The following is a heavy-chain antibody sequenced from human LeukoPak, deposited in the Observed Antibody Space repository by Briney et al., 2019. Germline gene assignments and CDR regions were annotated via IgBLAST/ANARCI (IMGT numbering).Heavy chain of an antibody. D-gene: IGHD2-2*01. CDR1: GFTFGDYA. V-gene: IGHV3-49*03. CDR3: TRDLVFQQYQLPYYFDY. Sequence: GGSLRLSCTASGFTFGDYAMSWFRHAPGKGLEWVGFIRSKAYGGATEYAASVKGRFTISRDDSKSIAYLQMNSLKTEDTAVYYCTRDLVFQQYQLPYYFDYWGQGTLVTVSS. J-gene: IGHJ4*02. CDR2: IRSKAYGGAT.